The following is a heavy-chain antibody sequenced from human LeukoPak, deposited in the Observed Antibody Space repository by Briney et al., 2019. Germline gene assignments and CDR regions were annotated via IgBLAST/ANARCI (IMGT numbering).Heavy chain of an antibody. D-gene: IGHD2-2*01. CDR2: IYPGDSDT. CDR1: GYSFTSYW. V-gene: IGHV5-51*01. CDR3: ARLPVCSSTSCYLDYYGMDV. Sequence: GESLKISCKGSGYSFTSYWIGWVRQMPGKDLEWMGIIYPGDSDTRYSPSFQGQVTISADKSISTAYLQWSSLKASDTAMYYCARLPVCSSTSCYLDYYGMDVWGQGTTVTVSS. J-gene: IGHJ6*02.